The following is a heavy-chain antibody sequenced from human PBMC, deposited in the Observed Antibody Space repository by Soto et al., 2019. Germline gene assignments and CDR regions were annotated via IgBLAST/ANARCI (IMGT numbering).Heavy chain of an antibody. D-gene: IGHD2-15*01. Sequence: PGGSLRLSCAASGFTFSSYDMSWVRQAPGKGLEWASGVSASGSITSYADSAKGRFTISRDNAKNTVFLQMSSLRAEDTAVYFCVKGDCSGGRCYRGFDYWGQGTLVTVSS. CDR2: VSASGSIT. CDR1: GFTFSSYD. J-gene: IGHJ4*02. V-gene: IGHV3-23*01. CDR3: VKGDCSGGRCYRGFDY.